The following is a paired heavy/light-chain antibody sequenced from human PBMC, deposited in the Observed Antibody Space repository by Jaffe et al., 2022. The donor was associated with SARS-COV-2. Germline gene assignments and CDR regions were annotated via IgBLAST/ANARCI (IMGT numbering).Heavy chain of an antibody. Sequence: QLQLQESGPGLVKPSETLSLTCTVSGGSISSNIYYWGWIRQPPGKGLEWIGSIYYSGSTYYNPSLKSRLTISIDTSKNQFSLKLSSVTAADTAVYYCARLRNGDTAMVSVFDYWGQGTLVTVSS. CDR1: GGSISSNIYY. CDR2: IYYSGST. CDR3: ARLRNGDTAMVSVFDY. J-gene: IGHJ4*02. D-gene: IGHD5-18*01. V-gene: IGHV4-39*01.
Light chain of an antibody. CDR3: SSYTSSSTLYV. Sequence: QSALTQPASVSGSPGQSITISCTGTSSDVGGYNYVSWYQHHPGKAPKLMIYDVSNRPSGVSNRFSGSKSGNTASLTISGLQAEDEADYYCSSYTSSSTLYVFGTGTKVTVL. V-gene: IGLV2-14*03. J-gene: IGLJ1*01. CDR2: DVS. CDR1: SSDVGGYNY.